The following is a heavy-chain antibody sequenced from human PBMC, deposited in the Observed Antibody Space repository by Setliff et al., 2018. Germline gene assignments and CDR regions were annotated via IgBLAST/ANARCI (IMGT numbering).Heavy chain of an antibody. CDR1: GFPFSSYG. V-gene: IGHV3-33*06. CDR3: AKASDSSGYYGFDI. J-gene: IGHJ3*02. CDR2: IWYGGSNK. Sequence: GSLRLSCAASGFPFSSYGMHWVRQAPGKGLEWVAVIWYGGSNKYYADSVKGRFTISRDNSKNTLYLQMNSLRAEDTAVYYCAKASDSSGYYGFDIWGQGTMVTVSS. D-gene: IGHD3-22*01.